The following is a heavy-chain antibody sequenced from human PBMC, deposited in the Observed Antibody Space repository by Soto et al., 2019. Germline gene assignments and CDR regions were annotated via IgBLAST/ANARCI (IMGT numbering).Heavy chain of an antibody. J-gene: IGHJ4*02. CDR3: AIVRDSNGYHYYFDY. Sequence: PSETLSLTCAVYGGSGGSFSGYYWSWIRQPPGKGLEWIGEINHSGSTNYNPSLKSRVTISVDTSKNQFSLKLTSVTTADTAVYYCAIVRDSNGYHYYFDYWGQGTPVTLSS. D-gene: IGHD3-22*01. V-gene: IGHV4-34*01. CDR1: GGSGGSFSGYY. CDR2: INHSGST.